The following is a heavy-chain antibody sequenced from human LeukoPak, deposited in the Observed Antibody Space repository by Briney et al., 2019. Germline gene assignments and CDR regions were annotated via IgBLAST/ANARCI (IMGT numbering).Heavy chain of an antibody. CDR1: GFTFSSYA. CDR3: AKEEGPYYYDSSGYYS. D-gene: IGHD3-22*01. CDR2: ISGSGGST. V-gene: IGHV3-23*01. J-gene: IGHJ4*02. Sequence: GGSLRLSCAASGFTFSSYAMSWVRQAPGKGLEWVSAISGSGGSTYYADSVKGRFTISRDNSKNTLYLQMNSLRAEDTAVYYCAKEEGPYYYDSSGYYSWGQGTLVTVSS.